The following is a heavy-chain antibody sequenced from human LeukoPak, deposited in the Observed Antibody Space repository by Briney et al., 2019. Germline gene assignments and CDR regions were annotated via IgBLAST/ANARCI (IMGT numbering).Heavy chain of an antibody. J-gene: IGHJ4*02. D-gene: IGHD5-12*01. V-gene: IGHV1-18*01. Sequence: AASVKVSCKASGYTFTSYGISWVRQAPGQGLEWMGWISAYNGNTNYAQKLQGRVTITADKSTSTAYMEPSSLRSEDTAVYYCARDSPRSTRIVATIGREDYWGQGTLVTVSS. CDR2: ISAYNGNT. CDR3: ARDSPRSTRIVATIGREDY. CDR1: GYTFTSYG.